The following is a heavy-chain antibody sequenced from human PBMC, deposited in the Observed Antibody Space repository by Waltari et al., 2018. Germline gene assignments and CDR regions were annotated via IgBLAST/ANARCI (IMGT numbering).Heavy chain of an antibody. CDR1: GGSISSSSYY. CDR2: IYYSGST. CDR3: ARVSSQGVIVY. Sequence: QVQLQQWGAGLVKPSETLSLTCTVSGGSISSSSYYWGWIRQPPGKGLEWIGSIYYSGSTYYNPSLKSRVTISVDTSKNQFSLKLSSVTAADTAVYYCARVSSQGVIVYWGQGTLVTVSS. J-gene: IGHJ4*02. D-gene: IGHD3-16*02. V-gene: IGHV4-39*07.